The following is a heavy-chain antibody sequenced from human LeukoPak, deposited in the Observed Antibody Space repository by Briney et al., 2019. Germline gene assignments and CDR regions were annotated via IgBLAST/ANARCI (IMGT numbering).Heavy chain of an antibody. D-gene: IGHD3-22*01. CDR1: GFTLRNAW. J-gene: IGHJ4*02. CDR3: TTFYYYDSSGYYRLDY. V-gene: IGHV3-15*01. Sequence: GGSLRLSCAAWGFTLRNAWVSGVRQARGRGGEGVGRIKSKNDGGTTDYAAPVKGISSNAREEAKNTLYLQMNGLKTEDTAVYYCTTFYYYDSSGYYRLDYWGQGTLVTVSS. CDR2: IKSKNDGGTT.